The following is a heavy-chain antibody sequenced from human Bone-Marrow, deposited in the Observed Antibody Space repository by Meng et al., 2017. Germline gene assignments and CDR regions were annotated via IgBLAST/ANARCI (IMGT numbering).Heavy chain of an antibody. Sequence: GGSLRLSCAASGFTFSSYEMNWVRQAPGKGLEWVSYISSSGSTIYYADSVKGRFTISRDNSKNTLYLQMNSLRAEDTAVNYCARVLPSLAAAGPFDPWGQGTLVTVSS. CDR3: ARVLPSLAAAGPFDP. J-gene: IGHJ5*02. V-gene: IGHV3-48*03. CDR2: ISSSGSTI. D-gene: IGHD6-13*01. CDR1: GFTFSSYE.